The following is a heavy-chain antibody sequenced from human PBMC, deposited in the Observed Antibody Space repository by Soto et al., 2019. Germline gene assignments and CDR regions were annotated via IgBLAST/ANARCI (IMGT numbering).Heavy chain of an antibody. CDR2: ISSTTNYI. CDR1: VFTFTRYS. CDR3: ARESEDLTSNFDY. Sequence: GWSLRLSCASSVFTFTRYSMNWVRQPPGKGLEWVSSISSTTNYIYYGDSMKGRFTISRDNAKNSLYLEMNSLRAEDTAVYYCARESEDLTSNFDYWGQGTLVTVSS. J-gene: IGHJ4*02. V-gene: IGHV3-21*06.